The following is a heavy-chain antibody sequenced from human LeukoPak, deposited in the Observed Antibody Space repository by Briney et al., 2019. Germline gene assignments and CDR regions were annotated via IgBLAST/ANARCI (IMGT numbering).Heavy chain of an antibody. D-gene: IGHD1-1*01. J-gene: IGHJ6*02. CDR2: IRYDGSNK. Sequence: GGSLRLSCAASGFTFSSYGMHWVRQAPGKGLEWVAFIRYDGSNKYYADSVKGRFTISRDNSKNTLYLQMNSLRAEDTAVYYCARSGLTSYNWNDDDGYGMDVWGQGTTVTVSS. V-gene: IGHV3-30*02. CDR3: ARSGLTSYNWNDDDGYGMDV. CDR1: GFTFSSYG.